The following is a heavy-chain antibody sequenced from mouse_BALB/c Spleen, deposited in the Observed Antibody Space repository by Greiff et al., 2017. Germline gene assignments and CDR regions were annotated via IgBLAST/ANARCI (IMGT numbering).Heavy chain of an antibody. CDR3: ARAGSSYGFAY. J-gene: IGHJ3*01. Sequence: DVKLVESGGGLVKPGGSLKLSCAASGFTFSSYAMSWVRQSPEKRLEWVAEISSGGSYTYYPDTVTGRFTISRDNAKNTLYLEMSSLRSEDTAMYYCARAGSSYGFAYWGQGTLVTVSA. D-gene: IGHD1-1*01. CDR1: GFTFSSYA. CDR2: ISSGGSYT. V-gene: IGHV5-9-4*01.